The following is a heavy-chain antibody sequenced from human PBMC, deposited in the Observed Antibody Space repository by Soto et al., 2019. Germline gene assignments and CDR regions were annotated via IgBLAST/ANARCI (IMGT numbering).Heavy chain of an antibody. Sequence: EVQLLESGGGLVQPGGSLRLSCAAAGFTFSTYAFTWVRQAPGKGLEWVSSIGTHADTTYYVDSVKGRFSISRDNSKNTVYLQMCSLSAEDTAVYYCARPYVEGAVNDAFEIWGRGTMVTVSS. CDR3: ARPYVEGAVNDAFEI. J-gene: IGHJ3*02. CDR2: IGTHADTT. V-gene: IGHV3-23*01. CDR1: GFTFSTYA. D-gene: IGHD3-16*01.